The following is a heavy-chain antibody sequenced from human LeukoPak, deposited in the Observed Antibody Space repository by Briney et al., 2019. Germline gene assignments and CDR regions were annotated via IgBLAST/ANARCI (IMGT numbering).Heavy chain of an antibody. V-gene: IGHV4-34*01. CDR2: INHSGST. Sequence: SETLSLTCAVYGGSFSGYYWSWIRQPPGKGLEWIGEINHSGSTNYNPSLKSRVTISVDTSKNQFSLKLSSVTAADTAVYYCAGHLRWWDYWGQGTLVTVSS. CDR3: AGHLRWWDY. D-gene: IGHD5/OR15-5a*01. CDR1: GGSFSGYY. J-gene: IGHJ4*02.